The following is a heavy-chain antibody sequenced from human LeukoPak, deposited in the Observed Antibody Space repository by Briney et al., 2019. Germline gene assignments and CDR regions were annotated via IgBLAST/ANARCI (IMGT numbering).Heavy chain of an antibody. CDR1: GFTFSSNV. CDR3: AKGGDGDKYYFDY. D-gene: IGHD4-23*01. J-gene: IGHJ4*02. Sequence: PRGSLRLSCAASGFTFSSNVMSWVRQAPGKGLEWVSAISGSDGSTSYADSVKGRFTISRDNSKNTLYLQMNSLRAEDTAVYYCAKGGDGDKYYFDYWGQGTLVTVSS. CDR2: ISGSDGST. V-gene: IGHV3-23*01.